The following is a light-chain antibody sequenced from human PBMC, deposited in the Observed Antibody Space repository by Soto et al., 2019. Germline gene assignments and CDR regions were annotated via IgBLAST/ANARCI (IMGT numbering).Light chain of an antibody. CDR1: QSISSW. CDR3: QQTYSTWT. CDR2: TAS. Sequence: DVQMNQSASTLSAYVGDRVTITCRASQSISSWLAWYQQKPGKAPKLLIYTASNLQSGVPSRFSGSGSGTAFTLTISSLRPADFATYYCQQTYSTWTFGQGTKVDIK. V-gene: IGKV1-39*01. J-gene: IGKJ1*01.